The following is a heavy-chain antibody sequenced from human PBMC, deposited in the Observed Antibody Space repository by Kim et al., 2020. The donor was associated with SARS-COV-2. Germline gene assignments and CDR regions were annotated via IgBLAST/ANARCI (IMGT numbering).Heavy chain of an antibody. J-gene: IGHJ3*02. V-gene: IGHV3-33*01. Sequence: GGSLRLSCAASGFTFSSYGMHWVCQAPGKGLEWVAVIWYDGSNKYYADSVKGRFTISRDNSKNTLYLQMNSLRAEDTAVYYCARDGNYGSGSYYIDAFDIWGQGTMVTVSS. CDR3: ARDGNYGSGSYYIDAFDI. CDR1: GFTFSSYG. CDR2: IWYDGSNK. D-gene: IGHD3-10*01.